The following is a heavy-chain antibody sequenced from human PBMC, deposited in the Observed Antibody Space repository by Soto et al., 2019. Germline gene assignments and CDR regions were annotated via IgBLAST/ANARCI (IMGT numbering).Heavy chain of an antibody. CDR1: GASLSDNY. CDR3: AGMPYTSGLRFDP. D-gene: IGHD6-19*01. J-gene: IGHJ5*02. CDR2: INHSGVT. Sequence: SETLSLTCAVYGASLSDNYCNWLRQPPGKGLEWIGEINHSGVTSYNPSLASRVSISLDRSNNQCSLKLKSVTAADTAVYFCAGMPYTSGLRFDPWGPGTLVTVSS. V-gene: IGHV4-34*01.